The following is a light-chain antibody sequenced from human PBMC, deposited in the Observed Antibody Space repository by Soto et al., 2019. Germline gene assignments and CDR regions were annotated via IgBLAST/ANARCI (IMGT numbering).Light chain of an antibody. CDR2: RTS. J-gene: IGKJ1*01. CDR1: HSVSPW. V-gene: IGKV1-5*03. CDR3: QQYSSSSP. Sequence: DIRMTQSPSTLSASVGGRVTITCRASHSVSPWLAWYQQKPGKAPKLLIYRTSSLQNGVPARFSGRGSGTDFFLTISNLQPDDFATYYCQQYSSSSPFGQGTRVELK.